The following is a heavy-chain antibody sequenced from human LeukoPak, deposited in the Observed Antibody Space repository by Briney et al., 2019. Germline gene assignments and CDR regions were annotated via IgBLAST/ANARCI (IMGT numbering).Heavy chain of an antibody. Sequence: SETLSLTCAVSGYSISSGYYWGWIRQPPGRGLEWIGSIYHSGITYFKLSLRSRVTISIDTSKNQLSLKVNSVTAADTAVYYCARNMATVVRVDSWGQGTLVIVSS. CDR3: ARNMATVVRVDS. D-gene: IGHD3-10*01. V-gene: IGHV4-38-2*01. CDR1: GYSISSGYY. CDR2: IYHSGIT. J-gene: IGHJ5*01.